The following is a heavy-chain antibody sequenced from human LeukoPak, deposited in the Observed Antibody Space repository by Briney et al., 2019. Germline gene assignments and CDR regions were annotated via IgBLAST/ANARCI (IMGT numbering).Heavy chain of an antibody. J-gene: IGHJ5*02. CDR3: AGAVAGTIAGFNWFDP. CDR2: ISSSSSTI. V-gene: IGHV3-48*04. D-gene: IGHD6-19*01. CDR1: GFTFSSYS. Sequence: GGSLRLSCAASGFTFSSYSMNWVRQAPGKGLEWVSYISSSSSTIYYADSVKGRFTISRDNAKNSLYLQMYSLRAEDTAVFYCAGAVAGTIAGFNWFDPWGQGTLVTVSS.